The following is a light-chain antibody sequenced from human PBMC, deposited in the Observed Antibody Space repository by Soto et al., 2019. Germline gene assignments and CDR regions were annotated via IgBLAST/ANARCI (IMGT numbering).Light chain of an antibody. CDR3: QQYHIWPSWT. V-gene: IGKV3-15*01. J-gene: IGKJ1*01. CDR2: GAS. Sequence: SLSPGAVSLSPGERATLSCRASQSVSSSYLAWYQQKPGQAPRLLIYGASSRATDIPARFRGTGSGTDFTLTISSLQSEDFAVYFCQQYHIWPSWTFGQGTKVDI. CDR1: QSVSSSY.